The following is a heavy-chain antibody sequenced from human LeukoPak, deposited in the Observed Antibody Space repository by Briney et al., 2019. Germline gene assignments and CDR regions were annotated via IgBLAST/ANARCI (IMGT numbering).Heavy chain of an antibody. D-gene: IGHD6-6*01. CDR2: INSDGSST. Sequence: PGGSLRLSCAASGFSFSSYSMNWVRQAPGKGLVWVSRINSDGSSTSYADSVKGRFTIPRDNAKNTLYLQMNSLRAEDTAVYYCARVGSFQGYWGQGTLVTVSS. V-gene: IGHV3-74*01. CDR1: GFSFSSYS. CDR3: ARVGSFQGY. J-gene: IGHJ4*02.